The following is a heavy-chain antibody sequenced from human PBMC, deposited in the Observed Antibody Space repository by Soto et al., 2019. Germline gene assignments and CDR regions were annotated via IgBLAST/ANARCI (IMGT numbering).Heavy chain of an antibody. D-gene: IGHD6-13*01. J-gene: IGHJ5*02. V-gene: IGHV4-39*01. CDR3: ARQPQQLVSWFDP. CDR2: IYYSGST. CDR1: GGSISSSSYY. Sequence: SETLSLTCTVSGGSISSSSYYWVLTRQPPGKGLEWIGSIYYSGSTYYNPSLKSRVTISVATSKNQFSRKLSFVTAADTAVYYCARQPQQLVSWFDPWGQGTQVTVSS.